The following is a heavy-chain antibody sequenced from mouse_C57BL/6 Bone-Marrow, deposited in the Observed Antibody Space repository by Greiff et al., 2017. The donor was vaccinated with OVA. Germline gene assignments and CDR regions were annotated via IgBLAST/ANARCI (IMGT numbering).Heavy chain of an antibody. D-gene: IGHD2-14*01. J-gene: IGHJ2*01. CDR1: GYTFTSYW. Sequence: QVQLQQPGAELVMPGASVKLSCKASGYTFTSYWMHWVKQRPGQGLEWIGEIDPSDSYTNYNQKFKGKSTVTVDKSSSTAYMQLSSLTSEDSAVYDGGRGYGGYYFDYWGQGTTLTVSS. CDR3: GRGYGGYYFDY. CDR2: IDPSDSYT. V-gene: IGHV1-69*01.